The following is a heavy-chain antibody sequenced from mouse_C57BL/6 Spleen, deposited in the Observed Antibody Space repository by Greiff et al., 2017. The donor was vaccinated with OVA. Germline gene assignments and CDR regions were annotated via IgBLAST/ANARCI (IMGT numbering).Heavy chain of an antibody. V-gene: IGHV1-39*01. CDR2: INPNDGTT. CDR3: ARLLRSHWYFDV. J-gene: IGHJ1*03. D-gene: IGHD1-1*01. CDR1: GYSFTDYN. Sequence: VQLQQSGPELVKPGASVKISCKASGYSFTDYNMNWVKQSNGKSLEWIGVINPNDGTTSYNQKFKGKATLTVDKSSSTAYMQLNSLTSEDSAVYYCARLLRSHWYFDVWGTGTTVTVSS.